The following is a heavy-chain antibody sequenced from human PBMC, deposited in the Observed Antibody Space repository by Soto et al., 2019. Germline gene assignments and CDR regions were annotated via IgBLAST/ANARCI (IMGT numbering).Heavy chain of an antibody. CDR3: ARARGSGSYSHYYYGMDV. CDR1: GGSISSGDYY. J-gene: IGHJ6*02. V-gene: IGHV4-30-4*01. Sequence: QVQLQESGPGLVKPSQTLALTCTVSGGSISSGDYYWNWIRQPPGKGLEWIGYIFYSGTTYYNPSLRSRVTMSIDTSKNQFSLKLSSVTAADTAVYYCARARGSGSYSHYYYGMDVWGQGTTVTVSS. D-gene: IGHD3-10*01. CDR2: IFYSGTT.